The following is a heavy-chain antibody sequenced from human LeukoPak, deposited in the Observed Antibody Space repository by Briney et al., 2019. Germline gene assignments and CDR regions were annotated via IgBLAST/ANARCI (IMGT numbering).Heavy chain of an antibody. CDR2: INPSGGST. D-gene: IGHD3-22*01. CDR3: ARATVTMTPGY. CDR1: GYTFTSYY. J-gene: IGHJ4*02. V-gene: IGHV1-46*01. Sequence: ASVKVSCKASGYTFTSYYMHWVRQAPGQALEWMGIINPSGGSTSYAQKFQGRVTMTRDTSTSTVYMELSSLRSEDTAVYYCARATVTMTPGYWGQGTLVTVSS.